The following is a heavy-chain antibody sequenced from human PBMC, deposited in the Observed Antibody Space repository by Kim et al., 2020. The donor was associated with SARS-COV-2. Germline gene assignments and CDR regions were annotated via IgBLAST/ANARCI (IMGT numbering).Heavy chain of an antibody. CDR3: ARVTTIFGGVVSGFVY. V-gene: IGHV4-31*03. CDR1: GGSISSGGYY. Sequence: SETLSLTCTVSGGSISSGGYYWSWIRQHTGKGLEWSGYIYYSGSTHYNPFTKSRVTIEVDTSKNQVCLKLSSVTAADTAVYYCARVTTIFGGVVSGFVYCGQGTLVTVSS. D-gene: IGHD3-3*01. CDR2: IYYSGST. J-gene: IGHJ4*02.